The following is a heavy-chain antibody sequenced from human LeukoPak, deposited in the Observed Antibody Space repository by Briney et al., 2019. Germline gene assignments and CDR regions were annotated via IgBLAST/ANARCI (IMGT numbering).Heavy chain of an antibody. D-gene: IGHD2-8*01. CDR1: VASISKYY. CDR3: ARNPELYVFDY. J-gene: IGHJ4*02. V-gene: IGHV4-59*08. CDR2: ISYSGST. Sequence: PSETLSLTCTVSVASISKYYWSWIRQPPAKGLEWIGYISYSGSTNYNPSLNSRVTLYQDTSKNQDSLTLSAVAAADTAVYYCARNPELYVFDYWGQGTLVTVSS.